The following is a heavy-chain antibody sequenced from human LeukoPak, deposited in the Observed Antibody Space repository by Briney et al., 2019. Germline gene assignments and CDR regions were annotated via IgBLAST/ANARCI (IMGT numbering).Heavy chain of an antibody. CDR3: ARLAAPLPPAPNVDY. J-gene: IGHJ4*02. D-gene: IGHD6-13*01. Sequence: GGSLTLSCAASGFTFSSYAMSWVRQAPGKGLEWVSAISGSGGSTYYADSVKGRFTISRDNSKNTLYLQMNSLRAEDTAVYYCARLAAPLPPAPNVDYWGQGTLVTVSS. V-gene: IGHV3-23*01. CDR1: GFTFSSYA. CDR2: ISGSGGST.